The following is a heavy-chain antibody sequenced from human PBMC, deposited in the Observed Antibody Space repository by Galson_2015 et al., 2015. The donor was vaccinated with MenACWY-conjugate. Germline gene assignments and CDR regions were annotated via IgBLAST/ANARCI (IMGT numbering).Heavy chain of an antibody. J-gene: IGHJ4*02. CDR2: ISTYNDDT. D-gene: IGHD1-14*01. V-gene: IGHV1-18*04. Sequence: SVKVSCKASGYTFTSYGISWVRQAPGQGLEWVGWISTYNDDTHYAQNLQGRVTMTTDTSTSTVFMELRSLRSDDTAIYFCARDHTGDYWGQGTLVTVSS. CDR1: GYTFTSYG. CDR3: ARDHTGDY.